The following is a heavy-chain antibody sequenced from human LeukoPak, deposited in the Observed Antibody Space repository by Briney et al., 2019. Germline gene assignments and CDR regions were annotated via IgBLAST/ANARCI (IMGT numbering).Heavy chain of an antibody. Sequence: GESLKISCKHSEYSFPDYCIGWVRQMPGKGLEWMGIIYPDDSDTRYSPSFQGQVTISADKSISTAYLQWSSLKASDTAMYYCAIGRGGQQLGDYWGQGTLVTVSS. J-gene: IGHJ4*02. D-gene: IGHD6-13*01. CDR1: EYSFPDYC. CDR3: AIGRGGQQLGDY. CDR2: IYPDDSDT. V-gene: IGHV5-51*01.